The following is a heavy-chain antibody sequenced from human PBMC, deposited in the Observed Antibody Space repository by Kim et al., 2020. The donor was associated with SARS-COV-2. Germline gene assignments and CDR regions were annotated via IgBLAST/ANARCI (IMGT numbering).Heavy chain of an antibody. Sequence: SRVTISVDTSKNQFSLKLSSVTAADTAVYYCARMGIGYCSSTRCQKAFDYWGQGTLVTVSS. CDR3: ARMGIGYCSSTRCQKAFDY. J-gene: IGHJ4*02. V-gene: IGHV4-59*01. D-gene: IGHD2-2*03.